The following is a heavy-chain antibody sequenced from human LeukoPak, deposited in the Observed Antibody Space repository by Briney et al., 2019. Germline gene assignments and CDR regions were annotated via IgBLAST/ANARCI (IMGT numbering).Heavy chain of an antibody. CDR3: AREGKDIVVVPAAKAHYYYYMDV. V-gene: IGHV4-59*11. J-gene: IGHJ6*03. Sequence: PSDTLSLTCTVSGGSISSHYWSWIRQPPGKALEWIGYIYYSRSTNHNPPLKSRVTISVDTSKNQFSLKLSSVTAADTAVYYCAREGKDIVVVPAAKAHYYYYMDVWGKGTTVTVSS. CDR2: IYYSRST. CDR1: GGSISSHY. D-gene: IGHD2-2*01.